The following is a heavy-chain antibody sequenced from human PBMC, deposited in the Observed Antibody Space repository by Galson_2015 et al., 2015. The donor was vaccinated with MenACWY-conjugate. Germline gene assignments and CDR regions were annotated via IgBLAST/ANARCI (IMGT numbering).Heavy chain of an antibody. Sequence: SLRLSCAASGFTFSNAWMSWVRQAPGKGLVWVGRIKSKTDGDTTDYAAPVKDRFSISRDDSKNMPYLQMTSLKTEDTAVYYCTTLYYYDSGNYYPGWGQGTLVTVSS. CDR2: IKSKTDGDTT. CDR3: TTLYYYDSGNYYPG. J-gene: IGHJ4*02. V-gene: IGHV3-15*01. CDR1: GFTFSNAW. D-gene: IGHD3-22*01.